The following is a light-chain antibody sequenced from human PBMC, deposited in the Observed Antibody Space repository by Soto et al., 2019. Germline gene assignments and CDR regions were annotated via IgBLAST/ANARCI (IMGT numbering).Light chain of an antibody. Sequence: EIVMTQSPATLSVSPGERATLSCRASQSVSSNLAWYQQKPGQAPRILISGASTRATGIPARFSGSGSGTEFTLTISSLQSEDFAVYYCQQYNNWPLTFGGGTKVEIK. CDR1: QSVSSN. J-gene: IGKJ4*01. CDR3: QQYNNWPLT. V-gene: IGKV3-15*01. CDR2: GAS.